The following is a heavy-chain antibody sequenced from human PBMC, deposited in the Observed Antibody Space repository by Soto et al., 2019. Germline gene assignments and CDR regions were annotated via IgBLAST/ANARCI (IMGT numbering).Heavy chain of an antibody. J-gene: IGHJ4*02. CDR2: ISYDGSNK. V-gene: IGHV3-30*18. CDR3: AKFWGQWLVQSRELVDDVFDY. D-gene: IGHD6-19*01. CDR1: GFTFSSYG. Sequence: GGSLRLSCAASGFTFSSYGMHWVRQAPGKGLEWVAVISYDGSNKYYADSVKGRFTISRDNSKNTLYLQMNSLRAEDTAVYYCAKFWGQWLVQSRELVDDVFDYWGQGTLVTVSS.